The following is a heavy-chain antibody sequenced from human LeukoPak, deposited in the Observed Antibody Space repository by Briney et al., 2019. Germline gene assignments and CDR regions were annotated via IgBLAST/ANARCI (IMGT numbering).Heavy chain of an antibody. Sequence: SETLSLTCTVSGGSISSYYWSWIRQPPGKGLEWIGYIYYSGSTNYNPSLKGRVTISVDTSKNQFSLKLSSVTAADTAVYYCARVEGYCSGGSCYYAFDIWGQGTMVTVSS. CDR3: ARVEGYCSGGSCYYAFDI. V-gene: IGHV4-59*01. CDR2: IYYSGST. D-gene: IGHD2-15*01. CDR1: GGSISSYY. J-gene: IGHJ3*02.